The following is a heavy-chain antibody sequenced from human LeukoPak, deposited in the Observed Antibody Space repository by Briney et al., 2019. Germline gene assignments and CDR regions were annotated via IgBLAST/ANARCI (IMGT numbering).Heavy chain of an antibody. Sequence: WGSLRLSCAASGFTFSSYAMSWVRQAPGKGLEWVSAISGSGGSTYYADSVKGRFTISRDNSKNTLYLQMNSLRAEDTAVYYCAKDNRPYYDSSGYWVFQHWGQGTLVTVSS. J-gene: IGHJ1*01. V-gene: IGHV3-23*01. CDR3: AKDNRPYYDSSGYWVFQH. D-gene: IGHD3-22*01. CDR1: GFTFSSYA. CDR2: ISGSGGST.